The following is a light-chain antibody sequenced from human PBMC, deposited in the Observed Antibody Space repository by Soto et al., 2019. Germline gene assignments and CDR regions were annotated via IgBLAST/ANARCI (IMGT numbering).Light chain of an antibody. Sequence: QSALTQPASVSGSPGQSITVSCTGSSSDVGAYNYVSWYQQHPGKAPKLIIYDVTNRPSGISSRFSGAKSGNTASLTTSGLQAEDEADYYCSSYLSSRTYVFGTGTQLTVL. V-gene: IGLV2-14*03. CDR3: SSYLSSRTYV. CDR2: DVT. CDR1: SSDVGAYNY. J-gene: IGLJ1*01.